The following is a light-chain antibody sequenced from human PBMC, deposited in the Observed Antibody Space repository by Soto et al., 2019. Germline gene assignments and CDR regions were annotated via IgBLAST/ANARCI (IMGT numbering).Light chain of an antibody. CDR3: QQYNNWYS. CDR2: GAS. J-gene: IGKJ2*03. V-gene: IGKV3-15*01. CDR1: QSVSSN. Sequence: EIVMTQSPATLSVSPGERATLSCRASQSVSSNLAWYQQKPGQPPRVLIYGASTTATGIPARFSGSGSGTEFTLTISSLQSEDFAVYYCQQYNNWYSFGQGTKLEIK.